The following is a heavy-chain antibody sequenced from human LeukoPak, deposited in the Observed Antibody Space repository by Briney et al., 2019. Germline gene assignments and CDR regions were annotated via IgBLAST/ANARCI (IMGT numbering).Heavy chain of an antibody. CDR1: GGSISSYY. CDR2: IYYSGST. D-gene: IGHD6-13*01. CDR3: AREGRGAAAGKDY. Sequence: SETLSLTCTVSGGSISSYYWSWLRQPPGKGLEWIGYIYYSGSTNYNPSLKSRVTISVDTSKNQFSLNLSSVTAADTAVYYCAREGRGAAAGKDYWGQGTLVTVSS. J-gene: IGHJ4*02. V-gene: IGHV4-59*01.